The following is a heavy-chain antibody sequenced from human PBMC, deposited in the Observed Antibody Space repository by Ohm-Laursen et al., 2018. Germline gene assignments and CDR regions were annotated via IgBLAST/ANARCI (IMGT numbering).Heavy chain of an antibody. D-gene: IGHD2-15*01. CDR2: IYYSGST. Sequence: TLSLTWTVSGGSISSYYWSWIRQPPGKGLEWIGYIYYSGSTNYNPSLKSRVTISVDTSKSQFSLRLSSVTAADTAVYYCARHRCITCSPDYWGQGTLVTVSS. J-gene: IGHJ4*02. V-gene: IGHV4-59*08. CDR3: ARHRCITCSPDY. CDR1: GGSISSYY.